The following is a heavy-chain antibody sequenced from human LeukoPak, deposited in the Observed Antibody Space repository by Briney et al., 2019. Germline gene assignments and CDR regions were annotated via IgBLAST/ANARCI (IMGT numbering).Heavy chain of an antibody. CDR2: IKTDGSIT. V-gene: IGHV3-74*01. J-gene: IGHJ4*02. CDR1: GFSFSVFW. Sequence: GGSLRLFCAASGFSFSVFWMHWVRQAPGKGPVWVSRIKTDGSITNYADSVKGRFTISRDNAKNTLYLQMNSLRAEDTAVYYCARDWFHAIDYWGQGTLVTVSS. CDR3: ARDWFHAIDY. D-gene: IGHD2/OR15-2a*01.